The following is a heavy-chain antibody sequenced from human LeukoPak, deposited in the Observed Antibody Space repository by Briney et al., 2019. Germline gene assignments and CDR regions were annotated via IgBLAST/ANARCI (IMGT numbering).Heavy chain of an antibody. CDR2: IRYDGSNK. CDR1: GFTFSSYG. V-gene: IGHV3-30*02. D-gene: IGHD3-10*01. Sequence: GGSLRLSCAASGFTFSSYGMHWVRQAPGKGLEWVAFIRYDGSNKYYADSVKGRFTISRDNSKNTLYLQMNSLRAEDTAVYYCAKDRARSRLLWFGEPTPFDPWGQGTLVTVSS. J-gene: IGHJ5*02. CDR3: AKDRARSRLLWFGEPTPFDP.